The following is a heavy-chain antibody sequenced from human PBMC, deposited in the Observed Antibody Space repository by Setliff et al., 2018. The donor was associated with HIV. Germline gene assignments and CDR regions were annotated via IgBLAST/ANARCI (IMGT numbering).Heavy chain of an antibody. CDR3: ARSQGVDTNMAFDY. Sequence: PSETLSLTCTVSGGSIINYFWSWIRLPPGKRLEWIGYIYYSGSTDYNPSLKSRVTISVDTSKSQVSLKLSSVTAADTAVYYCARSQGVDTNMAFDYWGRGTLVTVSS. J-gene: IGHJ4*02. D-gene: IGHD5-18*01. V-gene: IGHV4-59*01. CDR2: IYYSGST. CDR1: GGSIINYF.